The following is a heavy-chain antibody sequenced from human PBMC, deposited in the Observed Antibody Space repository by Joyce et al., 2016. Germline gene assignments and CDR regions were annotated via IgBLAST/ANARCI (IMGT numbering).Heavy chain of an antibody. CDR2: LSSSSSYI. D-gene: IGHD2-8*01. CDR3: ARSSYTNGIFDY. Sequence: EVQLVESGGGLVKPGGSPRLYCAASGFTFSSYSMSWVRQAPGKGLEWVSSLSSSSSYIKYTDSVKGRFTISRDNAKNSLYLQMNSLRVEDTAVYYCARSSYTNGIFDYWGQGTLVTVSS. J-gene: IGHJ4*02. CDR1: GFTFSSYS. V-gene: IGHV3-21*01.